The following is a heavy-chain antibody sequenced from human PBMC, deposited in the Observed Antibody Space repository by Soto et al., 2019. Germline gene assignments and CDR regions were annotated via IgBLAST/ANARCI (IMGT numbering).Heavy chain of an antibody. CDR2: IYHSGTT. V-gene: IGHV4-38-2*02. Sequence: SETLSLTCAVSSFSISSGYYWGWVRQPPGKGLEWIGSIYHSGTTNYSPSLKSRVTISIDTSKNQLSLRLTSMTAADTAVYYCARDRHAGFTHYFDPWGQGTMVTVSS. D-gene: IGHD1-26*01. CDR3: ARDRHAGFTHYFDP. CDR1: SFSISSGYY. J-gene: IGHJ5*02.